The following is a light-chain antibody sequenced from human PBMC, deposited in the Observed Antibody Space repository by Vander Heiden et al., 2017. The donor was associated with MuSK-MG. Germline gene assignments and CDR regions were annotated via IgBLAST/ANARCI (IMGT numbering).Light chain of an antibody. CDR2: LGS. CDR3: MQARQPPT. V-gene: IGKV2-28*01. Sequence: DIVMTQSPLSLSVTPGDPASISCRSSQSLLHSNGYNYLDCHLKTPGQSQQLLIYLGSNRGSGVPDRFSGSGSGTDFTLKISRVEAEDVGVYYCMQARQPPTFGQGTKVEIK. CDR1: QSLLHSNGYNY. J-gene: IGKJ1*01.